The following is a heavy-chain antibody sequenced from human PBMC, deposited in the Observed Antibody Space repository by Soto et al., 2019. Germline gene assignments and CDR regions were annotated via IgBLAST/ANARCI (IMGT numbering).Heavy chain of an antibody. V-gene: IGHV1-69*06. D-gene: IGHD6-13*01. Sequence: QVQLVQSGAEVKKPGSSVKVSCKASGGTFSSYAIDWVRQAPGQGLEWMGGIIPIFGTANYAQKFQGRVTITADKSTSTAYMELSSLRSEDTAVYYCARDPPYSSSWYVDYYYYGMDVWGQGTTVTVSS. CDR3: ARDPPYSSSWYVDYYYYGMDV. CDR2: IIPIFGTA. CDR1: GGTFSSYA. J-gene: IGHJ6*02.